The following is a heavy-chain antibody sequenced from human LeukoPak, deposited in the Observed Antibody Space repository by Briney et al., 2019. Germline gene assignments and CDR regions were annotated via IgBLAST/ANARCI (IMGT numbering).Heavy chain of an antibody. D-gene: IGHD6-19*01. V-gene: IGHV4-38-2*01. Sequence: GSLRLSCAASGFTFSDYYMSWIRQPPGKGLEWIGSIYYSGSTYYNPSLKSRVTISVDTSKNQFSLKLSSVTAADTAVYYCARNYKQWLEYYFDYWGQGTLVTVSS. CDR1: GFTFSDYY. CDR3: ARNYKQWLEYYFDY. CDR2: IYYSGST. J-gene: IGHJ4*02.